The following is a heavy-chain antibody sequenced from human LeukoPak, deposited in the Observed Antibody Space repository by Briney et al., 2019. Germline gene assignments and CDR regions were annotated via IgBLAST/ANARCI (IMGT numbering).Heavy chain of an antibody. D-gene: IGHD3-9*01. CDR2: GFYSGST. CDR3: ARDTRGDILTGAHAFDI. J-gene: IGHJ3*02. Sequence: EPLSLPCTVSGGSISNYYWRWTRPPPGEGLEWIGYGFYSGSTNYKSSLKSRVTISVDTSKDQFSLKLSSVTAADTAVYYCARDTRGDILTGAHAFDIWGQGTMVTVSS. V-gene: IGHV4-59*01. CDR1: GGSISNYY.